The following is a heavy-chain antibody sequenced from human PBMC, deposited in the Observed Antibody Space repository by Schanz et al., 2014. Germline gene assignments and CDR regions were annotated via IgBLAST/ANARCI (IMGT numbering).Heavy chain of an antibody. CDR2: INTGSNYI. J-gene: IGHJ2*01. CDR3: ARNRGSGGQNWYFDL. CDR1: GFIFSDYY. D-gene: IGHD1-26*01. Sequence: QVQLVESGGGLVKPGGSLRLSCAASGFIFSDYYMSWIRQAPGKGLEWISFINTGSNYINYADSVKGRFTISRDNTKNSLFLQLNSLRADDTAVYYCARNRGSGGQNWYFDLWGRGTLVTVSS. V-gene: IGHV3-11*05.